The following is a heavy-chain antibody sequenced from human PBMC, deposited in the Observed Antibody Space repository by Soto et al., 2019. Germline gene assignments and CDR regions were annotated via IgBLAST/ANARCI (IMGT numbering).Heavy chain of an antibody. Sequence: QVQLVQSGPEVKKPGYSVRVSCKASGGTFSTYAISWVRQAPGQGLEWMGGIIPIFDTPNYAQNFQGRIKMTADESTSTTYMELSSLRSGDTAVYYCARGGLETYKYDTSGYPFNFDYWGQGTLITVSS. CDR2: IIPIFDTP. CDR3: ARGGLETYKYDTSGYPFNFDY. J-gene: IGHJ4*02. CDR1: GGTFSTYA. D-gene: IGHD3-22*01. V-gene: IGHV1-69*12.